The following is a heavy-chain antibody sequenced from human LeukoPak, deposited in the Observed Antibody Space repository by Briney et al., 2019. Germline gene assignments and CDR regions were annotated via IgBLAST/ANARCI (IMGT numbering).Heavy chain of an antibody. CDR1: GFTFSSYG. V-gene: IGHV3-30*18. CDR2: ISYDGSNK. D-gene: IGHD6-13*01. J-gene: IGHJ4*02. Sequence: GGSLRLSCAASGFTFSSYGMHWVRQAPGKGLEWVAVISYDGSNKYYADSVKGRFTISRDNSKNTLYLQMNSLRAEDTAVYYCAKDPRRYSRTGGYFDYWGQGTLVTVSS. CDR3: AKDPRRYSRTGGYFDY.